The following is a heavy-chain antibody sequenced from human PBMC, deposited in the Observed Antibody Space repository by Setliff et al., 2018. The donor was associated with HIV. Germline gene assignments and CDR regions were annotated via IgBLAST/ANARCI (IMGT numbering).Heavy chain of an antibody. CDR3: ARGYASGSGSYYYDY. CDR2: VNPYSGNS. D-gene: IGHD2-15*01. CDR1: GYTFATYD. V-gene: IGHV1-8*02. J-gene: IGHJ4*02. Sequence: SVKFSCKPSGYTFATYDINWVRQAAGQGLEWLGWVNPYSGNSGYAQKFHGRLTMTRDTSRGTAHMELRSLRYDDTAVYFCARGYASGSGSYYYDYWGQGTLVTV.